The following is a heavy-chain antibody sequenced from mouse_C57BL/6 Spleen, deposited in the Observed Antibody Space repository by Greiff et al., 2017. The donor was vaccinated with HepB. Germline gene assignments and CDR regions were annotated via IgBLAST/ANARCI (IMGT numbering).Heavy chain of an antibody. D-gene: IGHD2-4*01. J-gene: IGHJ2*01. Sequence: QVQLQQSGPELVKPGASVKISCKASGYAFSSSWMNWVKQRPGKGLEWIGRIYPGDGDTNYNGKFKGKATLTADKSSSTAYMQLSSLTTEDSAVYFCASHYEYYFDYWGQGTTLTVSS. V-gene: IGHV1-82*01. CDR1: GYAFSSSW. CDR3: ASHYEYYFDY. CDR2: IYPGDGDT.